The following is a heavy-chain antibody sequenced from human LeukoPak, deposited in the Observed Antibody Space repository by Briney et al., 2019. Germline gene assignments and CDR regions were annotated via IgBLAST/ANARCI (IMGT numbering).Heavy chain of an antibody. CDR1: GGSISGYF. CDR3: ARYCSGGSCYSRAFDY. CDR2: AHYSGST. Sequence: SETLSLTCTVSGGSISGYFWSWVRQPPGKGLEWIGYAHYSGSTSYNPSLKSRVTISVDTSSNQFSLSLSSVTAADTATYYCARYCSGGSCYSRAFDYWGQGTLVTVSS. D-gene: IGHD2-15*01. J-gene: IGHJ4*02. V-gene: IGHV4-59*01.